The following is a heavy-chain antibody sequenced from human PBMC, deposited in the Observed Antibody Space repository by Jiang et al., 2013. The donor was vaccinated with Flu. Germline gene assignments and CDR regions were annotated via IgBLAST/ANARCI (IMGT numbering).Heavy chain of an antibody. CDR1: GGSISSSSYY. D-gene: IGHD6-13*01. CDR3: ARLGGIAAAGFIDY. CDR2: IYYSGST. V-gene: IGHV4-39*01. J-gene: IGHJ4*02. Sequence: LLKPSETLSLTCTVSGGSISSSSYYWGWIRQPPGKGLEWIGSIYYSGSTYYNPPLKSRVTISVDTSKNQFSLKLSSVTAADTAVYYCARLGGIAAAGFIDYWGQGTLVTVSS.